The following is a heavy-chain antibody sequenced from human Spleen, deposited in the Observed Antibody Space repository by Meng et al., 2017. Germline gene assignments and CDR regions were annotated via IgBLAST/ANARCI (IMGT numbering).Heavy chain of an antibody. D-gene: IGHD3-22*01. J-gene: IGHJ2*01. CDR3: ARDSSGYIVDWYFDL. Sequence: SETLSLSCTVSGYSISSGYYWSWIRQPAGKGLEWIGRIYTSGSTNYNPSLKSRVTMSVDTSKNQFSLKLSSVTAADTAVYYCARDSSGYIVDWYFDLWGRGTLVTVSS. CDR2: IYTSGST. V-gene: IGHV4-4*07. CDR1: GYSISSGYY.